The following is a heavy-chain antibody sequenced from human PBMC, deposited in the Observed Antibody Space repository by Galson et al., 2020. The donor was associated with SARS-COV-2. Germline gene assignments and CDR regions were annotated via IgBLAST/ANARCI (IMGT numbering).Heavy chain of an antibody. D-gene: IGHD2-2*01. V-gene: IGHV6-1*01. CDR3: VRGAEERRIIVVVPYYYTYMDV. CDR2: TYYRSKWNN. CDR1: GDNVSSDRAA. J-gene: IGHJ6*03. Sequence: SQTLSLTCAISGDNVSSDRAAWNWIRQSPSRGLEWLGRTYYRSKWNNDHAVSMRGRLIINPDTSENQFSLRLSSVTAADTAVYYCVRGAEERRIIVVVPYYYTYMDVWGGGTAVTVSS.